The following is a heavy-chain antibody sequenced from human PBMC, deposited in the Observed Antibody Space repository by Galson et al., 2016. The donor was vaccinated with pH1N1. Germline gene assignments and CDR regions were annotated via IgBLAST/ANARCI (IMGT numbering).Heavy chain of an antibody. CDR2: IKHDGSQK. CDR1: GFTFSIYW. D-gene: IGHD4/OR15-4a*01. CDR3: VRAVGAVEAF. J-gene: IGHJ4*02. V-gene: IGHV3-7*01. Sequence: SLRLSCAGSGFTFSIYWMHWVRQAPGKGLEWVANIKHDGSQKYYVDSVKGRFTISRDNAKNSLYLQMNSLRAEDTAVYYCVRAVGAVEAFWGQGTLVTVSS.